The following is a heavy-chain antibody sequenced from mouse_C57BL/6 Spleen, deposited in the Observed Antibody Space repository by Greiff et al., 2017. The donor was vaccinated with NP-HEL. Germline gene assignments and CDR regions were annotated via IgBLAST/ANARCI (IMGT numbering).Heavy chain of an antibody. D-gene: IGHD4-1*01. CDR1: GYTFTDYY. CDR3: ARGEKRGTDYAMDY. V-gene: IGHV1-19*01. J-gene: IGHJ4*01. Sequence: VQLQQSGPVLVKPGASVKMSCKASGYTFTDYYMNWVKQSHGKSLEWIGVINPYNGGTSYNQKFKGKATLTVDKSSSTAYMELNSLTSEDSAVYYGARGEKRGTDYAMDYWGQGTSVTVSS. CDR2: INPYNGGT.